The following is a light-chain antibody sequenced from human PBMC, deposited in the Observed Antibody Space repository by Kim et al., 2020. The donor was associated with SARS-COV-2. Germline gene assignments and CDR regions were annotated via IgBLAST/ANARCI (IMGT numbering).Light chain of an antibody. Sequence: SYELTQPPSVSVSPGQTASITCSGDRLGEKYSSWYQHKPGQSPVLVIYQDNKRPSGIPERFSGSNYGNTATLTISGTQALDEADYYCQAWDSTGVFGGGT. CDR2: QDN. V-gene: IGLV3-1*01. CDR1: RLGEKY. CDR3: QAWDSTGV. J-gene: IGLJ3*02.